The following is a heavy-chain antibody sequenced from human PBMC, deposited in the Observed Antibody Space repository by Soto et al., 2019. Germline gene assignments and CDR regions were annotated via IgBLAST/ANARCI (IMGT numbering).Heavy chain of an antibody. CDR1: GGTFSSYT. J-gene: IGHJ3*02. V-gene: IGHV1-69*02. CDR2: IIPILGIA. Sequence: SVKVSCKASGGTFSSYTISWVRQAPGQGLEWMGRIIPILGIANYAQKFQGRVTITADKSTSTAYMELSSLRSEDTAVYYCARPTTVTTFAFDIWGQGTMVTVSS. D-gene: IGHD4-17*01. CDR3: ARPTTVTTFAFDI.